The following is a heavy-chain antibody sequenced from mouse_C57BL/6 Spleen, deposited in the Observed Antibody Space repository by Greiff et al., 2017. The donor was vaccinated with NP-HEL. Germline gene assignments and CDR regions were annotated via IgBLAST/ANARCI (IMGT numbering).Heavy chain of an antibody. D-gene: IGHD1-1*01. CDR2: IDPSDSYT. CDR3: ARGIITTVVAPYAMDY. J-gene: IGHJ4*01. Sequence: QVQLQQPGAELVMPGASVKLSCKASGYTFTSYWMHWVKQRPGQGLEWIGEIDPSDSYTNYNQKFKGKSTLTVDKSSSTAYMQLSSLTSEDSAVYYCARGIITTVVAPYAMDYWGQGTSVTVSS. V-gene: IGHV1-69*01. CDR1: GYTFTSYW.